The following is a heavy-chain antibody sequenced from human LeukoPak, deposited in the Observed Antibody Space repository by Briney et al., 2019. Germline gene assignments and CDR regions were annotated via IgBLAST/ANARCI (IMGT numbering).Heavy chain of an antibody. CDR3: ARGSPRGRIMVRGVPFDY. CDR2: IIPIFGTA. Sequence: GASGKVSCKASGGTFSSYAISWVRQAPGQGLEWMGGIIPIFGTANYAQKFQGRVTITADESTSTAYMELSSLRSEDTAVYSCARGSPRGRIMVRGVPFDYWGQGTLVTVSS. D-gene: IGHD3-10*01. CDR1: GGTFSSYA. J-gene: IGHJ4*02. V-gene: IGHV1-69*13.